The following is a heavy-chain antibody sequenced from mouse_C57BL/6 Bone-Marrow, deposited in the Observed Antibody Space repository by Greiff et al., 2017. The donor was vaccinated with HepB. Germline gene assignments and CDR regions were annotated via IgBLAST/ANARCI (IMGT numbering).Heavy chain of an antibody. V-gene: IGHV5-4*01. CDR2: ISDGGSYT. CDR3: ARDATGYFDV. Sequence: DVMLVESGGGLVKPGGSLKLSCAASGFTFSSYAMSWVRQTPEKRLEWVATISDGGSYTYYPDNVKGRFTISRDNAKNNLYLQMSHLKSEDTAMYYCARDATGYFDVWGTGTTVTVSS. J-gene: IGHJ1*03. CDR1: GFTFSSYA. D-gene: IGHD1-1*01.